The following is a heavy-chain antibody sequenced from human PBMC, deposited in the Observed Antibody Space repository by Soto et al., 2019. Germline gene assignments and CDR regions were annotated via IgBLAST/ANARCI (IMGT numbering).Heavy chain of an antibody. CDR2: ISSSSSTL. J-gene: IGHJ4*02. CDR3: ARLYNWNYVDYFDY. V-gene: IGHV3-48*01. D-gene: IGHD1-7*01. Sequence: TSETLSLSCAASGFTLSSYSMNWVRQAPGKGLEWVSYISSSSSTLYYADSVKGRFTISRDNAKNSLYLQMNSLRAEDTAVYYCARLYNWNYVDYFDYWGQGTLVTVSS. CDR1: GFTLSSYS.